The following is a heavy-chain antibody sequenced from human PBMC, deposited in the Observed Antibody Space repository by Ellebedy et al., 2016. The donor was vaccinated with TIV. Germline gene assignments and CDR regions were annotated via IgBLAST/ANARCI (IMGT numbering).Heavy chain of an antibody. V-gene: IGHV3-7*01. Sequence: GGSLRLSXAASGFTFSSYWMSWVRQAPGKGLEWVANIKQDGSEKYYVDSVKGRFTISRDNAKNSLYLQMNSLRAEDTAVYYCARVGFLEWLPFDYWGQGTLVTVSS. J-gene: IGHJ4*02. D-gene: IGHD3-3*01. CDR3: ARVGFLEWLPFDY. CDR2: IKQDGSEK. CDR1: GFTFSSYW.